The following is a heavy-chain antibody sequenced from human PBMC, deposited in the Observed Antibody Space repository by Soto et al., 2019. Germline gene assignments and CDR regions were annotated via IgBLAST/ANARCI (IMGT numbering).Heavy chain of an antibody. CDR2: IYSGGST. CDR1: GFTVSSNY. Sequence: EVQLVESGGGLIQPGGSLRLSCAASGFTVSSNYMSWVHQAPGKGLEWVSVIYSGGSTYYADSVKGRFTISRDNSKNTLYLQMNSLRAEDTAVYYCAREDILTGYRIYYYGMDVWGQGTTVTVSS. D-gene: IGHD3-9*01. V-gene: IGHV3-53*01. J-gene: IGHJ6*02. CDR3: AREDILTGYRIYYYGMDV.